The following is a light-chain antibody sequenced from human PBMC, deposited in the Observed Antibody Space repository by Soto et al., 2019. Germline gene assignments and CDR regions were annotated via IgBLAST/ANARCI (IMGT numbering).Light chain of an antibody. CDR3: QQYNNWPRT. CDR1: QSFSSD. CDR2: GAS. V-gene: IGKV3-15*01. Sequence: EIVMTPSPATLSVSPGERSTLSCRASQSFSSDLAWYQQKPGQAPRLLMYGASTRATGIPARFSGSGSGTEFTLTISSLQSEDFAVYYCQQYNNWPRTFGQGTKVDI. J-gene: IGKJ1*01.